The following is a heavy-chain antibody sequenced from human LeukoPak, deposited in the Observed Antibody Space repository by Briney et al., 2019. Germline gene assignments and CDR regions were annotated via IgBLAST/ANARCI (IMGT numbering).Heavy chain of an antibody. J-gene: IGHJ4*02. V-gene: IGHV3-48*04. CDR1: GFIFNDYS. D-gene: IGHD2-2*01. Sequence: GGSLRLSCVGSGFIFNDYSMNWVRQAPGKGPEWVSYISSRSSTIYYADSVKGRFTISRDNAKNSLYLQMNSLRAEDTAVYYCAREDGYCSSTSCYADYWGQGTLVTVSS. CDR2: ISSRSSTI. CDR3: AREDGYCSSTSCYADY.